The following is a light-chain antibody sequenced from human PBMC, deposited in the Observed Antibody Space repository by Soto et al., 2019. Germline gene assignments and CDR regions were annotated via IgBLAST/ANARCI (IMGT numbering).Light chain of an antibody. Sequence: DIQLTQSPSFLSASVGDRVTITCRASQGISYYLAWYQQKPGKAPKLLIYAASTLQSGVPSRFSGSGSGTEFTLTISSLQPEDFAIFNCQKLHTFPWTFGQGTKVEIK. CDR1: QGISYY. V-gene: IGKV1-9*01. J-gene: IGKJ1*01. CDR2: AAS. CDR3: QKLHTFPWT.